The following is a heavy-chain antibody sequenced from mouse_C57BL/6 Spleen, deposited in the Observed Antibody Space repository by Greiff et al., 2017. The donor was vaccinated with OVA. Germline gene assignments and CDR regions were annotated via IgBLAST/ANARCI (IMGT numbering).Heavy chain of an antibody. V-gene: IGHV1-64*01. CDR3: ARGGYGSSPWYFDV. CDR2: IHPNSGST. D-gene: IGHD1-1*01. J-gene: IGHJ1*03. CDR1: GYTFTSYW. Sequence: QVQLQQPGAELVKPGASVKLSCKASGYTFTSYWMHWVKQRPGQGLEWIGMIHPNSGSTNYNEKFKSKATLTVDKSSSTAYMQLGSLTSEDSAVYYCARGGYGSSPWYFDVWGTGTTVTVSS.